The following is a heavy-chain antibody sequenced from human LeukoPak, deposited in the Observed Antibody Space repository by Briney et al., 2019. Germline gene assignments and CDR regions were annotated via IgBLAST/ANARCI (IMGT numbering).Heavy chain of an antibody. D-gene: IGHD3-10*01. V-gene: IGHV1-2*02. J-gene: IGHJ5*02. Sequence: ASVKVSCKASGYTFTGYYMHWVRQAPGQGLEWMGWINPNSGGTNYGQKFQGRVTMTRDTSISTAYMELSRLRSDDTAVYYCARDGSLLWFGELSSNWFDPWGQGTLVTVSS. CDR2: INPNSGGT. CDR3: ARDGSLLWFGELSSNWFDP. CDR1: GYTFTGYY.